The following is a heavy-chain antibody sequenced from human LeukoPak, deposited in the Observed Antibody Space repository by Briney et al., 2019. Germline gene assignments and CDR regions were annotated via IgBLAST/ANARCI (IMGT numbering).Heavy chain of an antibody. CDR3: ARDRDCSSTSCYYDAFDI. CDR1: GGSISSGGYS. V-gene: IGHV4-30-4*07. CDR2: IYYSGST. J-gene: IGHJ3*02. Sequence: SETLSLTCAVSGGSISSGGYSWSWIRQPPGKGLEWIGYIYYSGSTYYNPSLKSRVTISVDTSKNQFSLKLSSVTAADTAVYYCARDRDCSSTSCYYDAFDIWGQGTMVTVSS. D-gene: IGHD2-2*01.